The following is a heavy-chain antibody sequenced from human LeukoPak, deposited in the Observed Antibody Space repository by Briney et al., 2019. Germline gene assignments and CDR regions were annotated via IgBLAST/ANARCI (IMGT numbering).Heavy chain of an antibody. CDR2: IYTSGST. V-gene: IGHV4-4*07. Sequence: SETLSLTCTVSGGSISSYYWSWIRQPAGKGLEWIGRIYTSGSTNYNPSLKSRFTMSVDTSKNQFSLKLSSVTAADTAVYYCAREVAAAGTRWFDPWGQGTLVTVSS. J-gene: IGHJ5*02. CDR1: GGSISSYY. CDR3: AREVAAAGTRWFDP. D-gene: IGHD6-13*01.